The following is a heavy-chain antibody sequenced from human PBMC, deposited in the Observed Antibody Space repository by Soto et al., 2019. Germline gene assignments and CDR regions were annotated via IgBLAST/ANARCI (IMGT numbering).Heavy chain of an antibody. CDR1: GYTFTRYY. V-gene: IGHV1-46*01. CDR3: ARPYYYDSSGYYPLDP. D-gene: IGHD3-22*01. CDR2: INPSGGST. J-gene: IGHJ5*02. Sequence: ASVKVSCKASGYTFTRYYMHWVRQAPGQGLEWMGIINPSGGSTSYAQKFQGRVTMTRDTSTSTVYMELSSLRSEDTAVYYCARPYYYDSSGYYPLDPWGQGTLVTVS.